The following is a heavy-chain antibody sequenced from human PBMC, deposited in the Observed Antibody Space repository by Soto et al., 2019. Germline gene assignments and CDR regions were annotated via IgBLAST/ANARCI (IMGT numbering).Heavy chain of an antibody. CDR1: GYSFTSYW. CDR3: ARTSMQSRGYSYGHGGMDV. V-gene: IGHV5-10-1*01. Sequence: GESLKISCKGSGYSFTSYWIDWVLQIPWKGLEWMGRIDPSDSYTNYSPSFQGHVTISADKSISTAYLQWSSLKASDTAMYYCARTSMQSRGYSYGHGGMDVWGQGTTVTVSS. J-gene: IGHJ6*02. CDR2: IDPSDSYT. D-gene: IGHD5-18*01.